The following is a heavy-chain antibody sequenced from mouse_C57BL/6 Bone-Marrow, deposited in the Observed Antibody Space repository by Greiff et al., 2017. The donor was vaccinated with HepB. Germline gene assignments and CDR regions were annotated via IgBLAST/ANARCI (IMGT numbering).Heavy chain of an antibody. D-gene: IGHD1-1*01. J-gene: IGHJ1*03. V-gene: IGHV1-50*01. CDR3: AKGAYYYGSSFYWYFDV. CDR1: GYTFTSYW. CDR2: IDPSDSYT. Sequence: VQLQQPGAELVKPGASVKLSCKASGYTFTSYWMQWVKQRPGQGLEWIGEIDPSDSYTNYNQKFKGKATLTVYTSSSTAYMQLSSLTSEDSAVYYCAKGAYYYGSSFYWYFDVWGTGTTVTVSS.